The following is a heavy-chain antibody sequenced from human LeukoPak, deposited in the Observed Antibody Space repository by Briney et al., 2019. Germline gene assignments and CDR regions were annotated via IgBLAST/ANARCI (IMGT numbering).Heavy chain of an antibody. V-gene: IGHV1-2*02. D-gene: IGHD3-9*01. CDR3: ARGRVEILTGYYDF. CDR2: INPDSGCT. Sequence: ASVKVSCKASGYTFTSYDINWVRQAPGQGLEWMGWINPDSGCTIYAQKFQGRVTMTRDTSIRTAYMELSRLRSDDTAVYYCARGRVEILTGYYDFWGQGTLVTVSS. J-gene: IGHJ4*02. CDR1: GYTFTSYD.